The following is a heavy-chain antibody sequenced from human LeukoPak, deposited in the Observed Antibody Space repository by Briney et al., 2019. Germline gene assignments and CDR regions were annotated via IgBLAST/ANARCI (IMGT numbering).Heavy chain of an antibody. V-gene: IGHV1-69*04. CDR3: ARGSGSFHHFDY. D-gene: IGHD1-26*01. CDR2: IIPILGIA. Sequence: SVKVSCKASGGTFSSYAISWVRQAPGQGLEWMGRIIPILGIANYAQKFQGRVTITADRSTSTAYMELSSLRSEDTAVYYCARGSGSFHHFDYWGQGTLVTVSS. CDR1: GGTFSSYA. J-gene: IGHJ4*02.